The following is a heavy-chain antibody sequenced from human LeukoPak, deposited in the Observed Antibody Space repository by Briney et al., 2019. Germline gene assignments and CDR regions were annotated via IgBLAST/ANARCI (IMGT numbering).Heavy chain of an antibody. CDR2: ISYDGSNK. J-gene: IGHJ4*02. CDR3: AKDGSYSSGWYSFDY. CDR1: GFTFSSYG. V-gene: IGHV3-30*18. D-gene: IGHD6-19*01. Sequence: GGSLRLSCAASGFTFSSYGMHWVRQAPGKGLEWVAVISYDGSNKYYADSVKGRFTISRDNSKNTLYLQMNSLRAEDTAVYCCAKDGSYSSGWYSFDYWGQGTLVTVSS.